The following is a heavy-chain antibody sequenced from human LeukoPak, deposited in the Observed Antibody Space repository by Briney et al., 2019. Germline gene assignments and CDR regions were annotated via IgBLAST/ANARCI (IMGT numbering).Heavy chain of an antibody. J-gene: IGHJ6*02. V-gene: IGHV1-2*02. Sequence: GASVKVSCKASGYTFTGYYMHWVRQAPGQGLEWMGWLNPNSGGTNYAQKFQGRVTMTRDTSISTAYMELSRLRSDDTAVYYCARGPQVDPYYYYGMDVWGQGTTVTVSS. CDR2: LNPNSGGT. CDR1: GYTFTGYY. CDR3: ARGPQVDPYYYYGMDV.